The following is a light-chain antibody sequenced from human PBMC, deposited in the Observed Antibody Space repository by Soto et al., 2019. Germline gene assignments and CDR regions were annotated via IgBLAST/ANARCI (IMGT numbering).Light chain of an antibody. Sequence: EIVMTQSPATLSVSPGDRATLSCRASESVTSSLAWYQQKPGQAPRFLIYGASSRATGIPDRFSGSGSGTDFTLTISRLEPEDFAVYYCQQYGSSPTTFGQGTKVDIK. CDR1: ESVTSS. CDR3: QQYGSSPTT. CDR2: GAS. J-gene: IGKJ1*01. V-gene: IGKV3-20*01.